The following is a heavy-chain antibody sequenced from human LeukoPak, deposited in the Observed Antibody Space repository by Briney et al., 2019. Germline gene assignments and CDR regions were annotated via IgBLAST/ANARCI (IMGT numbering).Heavy chain of an antibody. Sequence: SQTVSLTCAISGDSVSSNSAGWNWISQSPSRGLEWLGRTYYRSKWYNDNAVSVKSRITINPDTSKNQFSLQLNSVTPEDTAVYYCARDDSSGWYYFDYWGQGTLVTVSS. D-gene: IGHD3-22*01. CDR1: GDSVSSNSAG. J-gene: IGHJ4*02. CDR2: TYYRSKWYN. CDR3: ARDDSSGWYYFDY. V-gene: IGHV6-1*01.